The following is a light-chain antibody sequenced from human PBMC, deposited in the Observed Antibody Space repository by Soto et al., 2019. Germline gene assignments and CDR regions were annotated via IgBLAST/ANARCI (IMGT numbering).Light chain of an antibody. J-gene: IGKJ4*01. CDR3: HQRSSWPLT. CDR1: QSVSSY. CDR2: DAS. Sequence: EIVLTQSPANLSLSPGDRATLSCRASQSVSSYLAWYQQKPGQAPRLLIYDASNRATGIPARFGGSGSGTDFTLTISNLEPEDFAVYYCHQRSSWPLTFGGGTKVDIK. V-gene: IGKV3-11*01.